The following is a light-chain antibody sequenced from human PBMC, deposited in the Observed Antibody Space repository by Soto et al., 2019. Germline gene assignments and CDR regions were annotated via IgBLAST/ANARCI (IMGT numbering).Light chain of an antibody. CDR1: QSIGSW. V-gene: IGKV1-5*03. Sequence: IPMTQSLSILSATVGDRVTIPCRASQSIGSWVAWYQQKPGRAPNLLIHKASHLESGVPSRFSGSGSGTEFTLTISSLQPGDFATYYCQHYNSYPWTLGQGTKVDVK. CDR2: KAS. CDR3: QHYNSYPWT. J-gene: IGKJ1*01.